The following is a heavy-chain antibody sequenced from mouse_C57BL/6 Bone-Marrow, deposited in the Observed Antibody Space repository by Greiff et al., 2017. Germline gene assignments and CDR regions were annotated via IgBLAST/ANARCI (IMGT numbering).Heavy chain of an antibody. Sequence: EVQLVESGGGLVKPGGSLKLSCAASGFTFSSYAMSWVRQTPEKRLEWVATISDGGSYTYYPDNVKGRFTISRDNAKNNLYLQMSHLKSEDTAMYYCARSYYSNSGDYWGQGTSVTVSS. CDR1: GFTFSSYA. CDR2: ISDGGSYT. V-gene: IGHV5-4*01. D-gene: IGHD2-5*01. CDR3: ARSYYSNSGDY. J-gene: IGHJ4*01.